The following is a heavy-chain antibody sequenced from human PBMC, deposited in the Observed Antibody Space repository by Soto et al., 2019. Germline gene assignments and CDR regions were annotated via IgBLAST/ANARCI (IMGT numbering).Heavy chain of an antibody. CDR1: GYTFTSYA. J-gene: IGHJ4*02. CDR2: INAGNGNT. CDR3: ARDRIAVAETTCY. D-gene: IGHD6-19*01. V-gene: IGHV1-3*01. Sequence: QVQLVQSGAEVKKPGASVKVSCKASGYTFTSYAMHWVRQAPGQRLEWMGWINAGNGNTKYSQKFQGRVTITRDTSASTAYMELSSLRSEDTAVYYCARDRIAVAETTCYWGQGTLVTVSS.